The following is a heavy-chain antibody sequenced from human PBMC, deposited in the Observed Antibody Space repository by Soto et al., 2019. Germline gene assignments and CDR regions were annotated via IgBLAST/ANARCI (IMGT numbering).Heavy chain of an antibody. CDR1: GFTFSSYS. CDR2: ISSSSSTI. CDR3: ARDGTYGSSWYISPYYYYGMDV. V-gene: IGHV3-48*02. D-gene: IGHD6-13*01. J-gene: IGHJ6*02. Sequence: GGSLRLSCAASGFTFSSYSMNWVRQAPGKGLEWVSYISSSSSTIYYADSVKGRFTISRDNAKNSLYLQMNSLRDEDTAVYYCARDGTYGSSWYISPYYYYGMDVWGQGTTVTVSS.